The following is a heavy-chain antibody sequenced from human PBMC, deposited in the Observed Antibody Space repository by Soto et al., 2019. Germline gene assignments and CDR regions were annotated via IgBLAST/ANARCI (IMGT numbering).Heavy chain of an antibody. D-gene: IGHD3-22*01. CDR1: GFTFSSYA. J-gene: IGHJ4*02. CDR3: AKADDDSSGYYYGDYFDY. V-gene: IGHV3-23*01. CDR2: ISAGGGST. Sequence: PGGSLRLSCAASGFTFSSYAMSWVRQAPGKGLEWVSGISAGGGSTYYADSVKGRFTISRDNSKNTLYLQMNSLRAEDTAVYYCAKADDDSSGYYYGDYFDYWGQGTLVTVSS.